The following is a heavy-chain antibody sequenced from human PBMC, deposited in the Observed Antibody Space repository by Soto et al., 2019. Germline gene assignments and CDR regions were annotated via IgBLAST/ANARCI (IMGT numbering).Heavy chain of an antibody. CDR3: ARERSAAGTGWFDP. J-gene: IGHJ5*02. V-gene: IGHV1-8*01. CDR2: MNPNSGNT. D-gene: IGHD6-13*01. Sequence: QVQLVQSGAEVKKPGASVKVSCKASGYTFTSYDINWVRQATGQGLEWMGWMNPNSGNTGYAQKFQGRVTMTRNTSISTAYMELSTLRSEDTAVYYCARERSAAGTGWFDPWGQGTLVTVSS. CDR1: GYTFTSYD.